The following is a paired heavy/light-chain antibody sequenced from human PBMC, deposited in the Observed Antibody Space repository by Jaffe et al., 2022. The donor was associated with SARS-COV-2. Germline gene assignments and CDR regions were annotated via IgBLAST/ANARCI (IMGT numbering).Light chain of an antibody. V-gene: IGKV1-39*01. CDR1: QSISSY. CDR3: QQSYSTPPT. Sequence: DIQMTQSPSSLSASVGDRVTITCRASQSISSYLNWYQQKPGKAPKLLIYAASSLQSGVPSRFSGSGSGTDFTLTISSLQPEDFATYYCQQSYSTPPTFGPGTKVDIK. CDR2: AAS. J-gene: IGKJ3*01.
Heavy chain of an antibody. J-gene: IGHJ3*02. V-gene: IGHV1-69*01. Sequence: QVQLVQSGAEVKKPGSSVKVSCKASGGTFSSYAISWVRQAPGQGLEWMGGIIPIFGTANYAQKFQGRVTITADESTSTAYMELSSLRSEDTAVYYCARNCRIGIYDSSGYCAFDIWGQGTMVTVSS. CDR3: ARNCRIGIYDSSGYCAFDI. CDR1: GGTFSSYA. D-gene: IGHD3-22*01. CDR2: IIPIFGTA.